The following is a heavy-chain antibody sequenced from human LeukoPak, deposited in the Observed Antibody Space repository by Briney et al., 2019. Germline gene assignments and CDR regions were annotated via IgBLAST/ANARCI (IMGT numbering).Heavy chain of an antibody. CDR3: VKGAVPAANGYYYYMDV. V-gene: IGHV3-33*06. D-gene: IGHD2-2*01. CDR2: IWYDGSNK. J-gene: IGHJ6*03. Sequence: GGSLRLSCAASGFTFGSYGMHWVRQAPGKGLEWVAVIWYDGSNKYYADSAKGRFTISRDNSKNTLYLQMNSLRAEDTAVYYCVKGAVPAANGYYYYMDVWGKGTTVTVSS. CDR1: GFTFGSYG.